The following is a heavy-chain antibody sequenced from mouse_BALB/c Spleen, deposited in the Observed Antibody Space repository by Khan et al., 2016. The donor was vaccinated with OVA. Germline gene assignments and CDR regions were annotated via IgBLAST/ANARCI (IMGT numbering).Heavy chain of an antibody. D-gene: IGHD2-14*01. CDR1: GYSFTLYY. CDR3: ARGYDFVAY. CDR2: VNPNTGGS. J-gene: IGHJ3*01. V-gene: IGHV1-26*01. Sequence: EVKLLESGPDLVKPGASVKISCKASGYSFTLYYMTWVKQSHGKSLEWIGRVNPNTGGSDYNQEFKGKAILTVDKSSNTAYMELHSLTSEDSAVYYCARGYDFVAYWGQGTLVTVSA.